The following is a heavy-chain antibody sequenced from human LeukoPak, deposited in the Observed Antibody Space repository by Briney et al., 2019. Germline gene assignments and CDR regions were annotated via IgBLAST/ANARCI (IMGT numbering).Heavy chain of an antibody. D-gene: IGHD3-3*01. CDR2: IYYSGST. V-gene: IGHV4-39*07. CDR3: ARAPGNKYYDFWSGPSNGPYYFDY. J-gene: IGHJ4*02. CDR1: GGSISSSSYY. Sequence: PSETLSLTCTVSGGSISSSSYYWGWIRQPPGKGLEWIGSIYYSGSTYYNPSLKSRVTISVDTSKNQFSLKLSSVTAADTAVYYCARAPGNKYYDFWSGPSNGPYYFDYWGQGTLVTVSS.